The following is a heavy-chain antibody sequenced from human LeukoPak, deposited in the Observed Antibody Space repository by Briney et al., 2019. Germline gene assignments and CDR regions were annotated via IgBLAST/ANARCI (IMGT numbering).Heavy chain of an antibody. CDR2: IDWNGAST. CDR3: ARELTVTTSFDY. V-gene: IGHV3-20*04. Sequence: PGGSLRLSCAASGFTFDDYGMSWVRQVAGQGLEWVSGIDWNGASTGYADSVKGRFTISRDNAKKSLYLQMNSLRAEDTAVYYCARELTVTTSFDYWGLGTLVTVSS. CDR1: GFTFDDYG. D-gene: IGHD4-17*01. J-gene: IGHJ4*02.